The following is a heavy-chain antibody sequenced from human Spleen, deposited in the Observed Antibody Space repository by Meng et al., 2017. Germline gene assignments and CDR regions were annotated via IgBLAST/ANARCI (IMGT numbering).Heavy chain of an antibody. Sequence: ESLKISCTVSGGSVSSGSYYWSWIRQPPGKGLEWIGYIYYSGSTNYNPSLKSRVTISVDTSKNQFSLKLSSVTAADTAVYYCAREKWELRYFAFDIWGQGTMVTVSS. J-gene: IGHJ3*02. V-gene: IGHV4-61*01. CDR1: GGSVSSGSYY. CDR2: IYYSGST. D-gene: IGHD1-26*01. CDR3: AREKWELRYFAFDI.